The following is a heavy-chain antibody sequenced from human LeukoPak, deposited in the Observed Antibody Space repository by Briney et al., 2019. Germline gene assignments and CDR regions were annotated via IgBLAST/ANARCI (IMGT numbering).Heavy chain of an antibody. CDR1: GDSVSNNA. Sequence: SQTLSLTCVISGDSVSNNAWNWVRQTPSGGLECLGRTYYDSKWYNHYAESVKSRISINPDTSKNQFSLQLNSVTPEDTAVYYCARGRARDGFNIWSQGTMVTISS. CDR3: ARGRARDGFNI. D-gene: IGHD6-6*01. J-gene: IGHJ3*02. CDR2: TYYDSKWYN. V-gene: IGHV6-1*01.